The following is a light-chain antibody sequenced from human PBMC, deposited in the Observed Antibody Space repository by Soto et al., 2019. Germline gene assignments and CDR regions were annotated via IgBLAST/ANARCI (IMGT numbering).Light chain of an antibody. V-gene: IGKV3-11*01. CDR1: QSVSSY. CDR2: DAS. CDR3: QQYNTYLS. Sequence: EIVLTQSPATLSLSPGERATLSCRASQSVSSYLAWYQQKPGQAPRLLIYDASNRATGIPARFSGSGSGTDFTLTISSLEPDDVATYYCQQYNTYLSFGQGTKVEIK. J-gene: IGKJ1*01.